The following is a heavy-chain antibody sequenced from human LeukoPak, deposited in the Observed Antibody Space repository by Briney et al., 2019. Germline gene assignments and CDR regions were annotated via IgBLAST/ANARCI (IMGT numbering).Heavy chain of an antibody. V-gene: IGHV4-4*07. CDR1: GGSISSYY. J-gene: IGHJ4*02. Sequence: PSETLSLTCTVSGGSISSYYWSWIRQPAGKGLEWIGRIYSSGITNYNPSLKSRVTVSVDTSKNQFSLKLSSVTAADTAVYYCARGPRSSDWYSIDYWGRGTLVTVSS. CDR2: IYSSGIT. CDR3: ARGPRSSDWYSIDY. D-gene: IGHD6-19*01.